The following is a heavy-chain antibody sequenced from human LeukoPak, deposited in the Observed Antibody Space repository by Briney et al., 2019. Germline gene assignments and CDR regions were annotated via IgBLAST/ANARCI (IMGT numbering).Heavy chain of an antibody. D-gene: IGHD3-10*01. J-gene: IGHJ4*02. CDR1: GGSISSSSYY. CDR3: ARRITMVRGVRTFDY. Sequence: SETLSLICTVSGGSISSSSYYWGWIRQPPGKGLEWIGSIYYSGSTYYNPSLKSRVTISVDTSKNQFSLKLSSVTAADTAVYYCARRITMVRGVRTFDYWGQGTLVTVSS. V-gene: IGHV4-39*01. CDR2: IYYSGST.